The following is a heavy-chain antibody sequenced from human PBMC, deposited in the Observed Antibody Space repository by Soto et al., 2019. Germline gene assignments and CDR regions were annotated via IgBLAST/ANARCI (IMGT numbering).Heavy chain of an antibody. Sequence: EVQLVETGGSLIQPGGSLRLSCAASGFTVSTNYMSWVRQAPGKGLEWVSVIYIGGGTYYADSVKGRFTISRDNSKNTLYLQMSSLRVEDTAVYYCAMGYNSSGDAFDIWGQGTMVTVSS. CDR2: IYIGGGT. CDR3: AMGYNSSGDAFDI. J-gene: IGHJ3*02. D-gene: IGHD6-6*01. CDR1: GFTVSTNY. V-gene: IGHV3-53*02.